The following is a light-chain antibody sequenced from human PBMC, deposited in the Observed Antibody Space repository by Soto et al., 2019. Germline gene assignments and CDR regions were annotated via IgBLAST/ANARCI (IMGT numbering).Light chain of an antibody. Sequence: DIQMTQSPSSLSASVGDRVTITCRARQGISNYLAWYQQKPGKVPKLLIYAASTLQSWVPSRFSGSGFGTDFTHTISSLPPGDVASYYYQKYDSAPWTFGPGTKVEIK. CDR3: QKYDSAPWT. V-gene: IGKV1-27*01. CDR2: AAS. J-gene: IGKJ1*01. CDR1: QGISNY.